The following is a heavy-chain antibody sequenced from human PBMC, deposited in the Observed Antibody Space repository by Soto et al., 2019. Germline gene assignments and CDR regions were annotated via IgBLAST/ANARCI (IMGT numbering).Heavy chain of an antibody. CDR3: AKHHTMTGYPYPFDY. V-gene: IGHV1-2*02. CDR2: INPNSGGT. Sequence: VASVKVSCKASGYTFTGYYMHWVRQAPGQGLEWMGWINPNSGGTNYAQKFQGRVTMTRDTSISTAYMELSRLRSDDTAVYYCAKHHTMTGYPYPFDYWGQGTLVTVSS. CDR1: GYTFTGYY. D-gene: IGHD3-9*01. J-gene: IGHJ4*02.